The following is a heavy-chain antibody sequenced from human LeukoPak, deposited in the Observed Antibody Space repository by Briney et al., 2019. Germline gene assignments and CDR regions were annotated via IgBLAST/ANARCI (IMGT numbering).Heavy chain of an antibody. CDR1: GGSISGYY. J-gene: IGHJ5*02. Sequence: KPSETLSLTCTVSGGSISGYYWSWIRQPPGKGLEWIGYTYYSGSTNYNPSLKSRVTISVDTSKNQFSLKLSSVTAADTAVYYCARGCSAGTPHNWFDPWGQGTLVTVSS. V-gene: IGHV4-59*01. D-gene: IGHD6-13*01. CDR2: TYYSGST. CDR3: ARGCSAGTPHNWFDP.